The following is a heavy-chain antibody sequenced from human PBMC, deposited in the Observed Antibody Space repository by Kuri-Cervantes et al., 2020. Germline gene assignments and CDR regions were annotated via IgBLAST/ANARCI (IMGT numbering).Heavy chain of an antibody. Sequence: GESLKISCAASGFTFSDHYTDWVRQAPGKGLEWVGRTRNRANSYTTEYAASVKDRFTISRDASKTSVCLQMNSLKTEDTAVYYCTRGNIWGSSVDWGQGTLVTVSS. CDR2: TRNRANSYTT. J-gene: IGHJ4*02. D-gene: IGHD3-16*01. CDR3: TRGNIWGSSVD. CDR1: GFTFSDHY. V-gene: IGHV3-72*01.